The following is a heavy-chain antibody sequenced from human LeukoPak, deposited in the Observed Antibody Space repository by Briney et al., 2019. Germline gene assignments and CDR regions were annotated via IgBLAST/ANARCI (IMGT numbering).Heavy chain of an antibody. D-gene: IGHD3-10*01. CDR3: ARAGKYYYYYYGMDV. CDR2: IIPMLGIA. CDR1: GGTLRSHA. Sequence: ASVKVSCKASGGTLRSHAISWVRQAPGQGLEWMGGIIPMLGIANNAQKFQGRVTITADKSTSTAYMELSSLRSEDTAVYYCARAGKYYYYYYGMDVWGQGTTVTVSS. V-gene: IGHV1-69*10. J-gene: IGHJ6*02.